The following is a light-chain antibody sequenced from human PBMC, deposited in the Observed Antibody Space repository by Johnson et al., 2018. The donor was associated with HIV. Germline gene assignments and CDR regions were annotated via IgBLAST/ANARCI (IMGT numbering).Light chain of an antibody. Sequence: QSVLTQSPSMSAAPGQKVTISCSGSSSNIGKNYVSWYQHLPGTAPKLLIYEDNKRPSGIPDRFSGSKSATSATLGITGLQTGDEADYYCGTWDSSLSAGIFGTGTKVTVL. V-gene: IGLV1-51*02. CDR3: GTWDSSLSAGI. J-gene: IGLJ1*01. CDR2: EDN. CDR1: SSNIGKNY.